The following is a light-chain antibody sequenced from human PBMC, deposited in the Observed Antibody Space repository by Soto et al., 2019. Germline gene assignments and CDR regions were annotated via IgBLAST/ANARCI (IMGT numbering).Light chain of an antibody. CDR1: QSISSS. V-gene: IGKV1-39*01. J-gene: IGKJ1*01. CDR2: AAS. Sequence: DIQMPQSPSSLSASVGDRVTITCRASQSISSSLNWYQQKPGKAPKLLIYAASSLQGGVPSRFSGSGSWTDFNLTISSLQPEDFATYYCQQSYSTLWTFGQGTQVESK. CDR3: QQSYSTLWT.